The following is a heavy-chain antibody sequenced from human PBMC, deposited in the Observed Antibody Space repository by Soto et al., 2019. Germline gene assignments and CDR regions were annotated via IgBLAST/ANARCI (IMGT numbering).Heavy chain of an antibody. CDR3: ARQATYYGDYKSMDY. J-gene: IGHJ4*02. CDR1: GYSFTSYW. Sequence: ESLKISCKGSGYSFTSYWIGWVRQMPGKGLEWMGIIYPGDSDTRYSPSFQGQVTISADKSISTAYLQWSSLKASDTAMYYCARQATYYGDYKSMDYWGQGTLVTVSS. V-gene: IGHV5-51*01. CDR2: IYPGDSDT. D-gene: IGHD4-17*01.